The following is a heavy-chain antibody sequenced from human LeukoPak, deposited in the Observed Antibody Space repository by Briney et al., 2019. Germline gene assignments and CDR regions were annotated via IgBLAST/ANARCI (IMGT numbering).Heavy chain of an antibody. V-gene: IGHV3-11*04. CDR1: GFTFSDYY. CDR2: ISSSGSTI. D-gene: IGHD3-22*01. CDR3: ARQLPNYYDSSGYYYGGAFDI. J-gene: IGHJ3*02. Sequence: PGGSLRLSCAASGFTFSDYYMSWIRQAPGKGLEWVSYISSSGSTIYYADSVNGRFTISRDNAKNSLYLQMNSLRAEDTAVYYCARQLPNYYDSSGYYYGGAFDIWGQGTMVTVSS.